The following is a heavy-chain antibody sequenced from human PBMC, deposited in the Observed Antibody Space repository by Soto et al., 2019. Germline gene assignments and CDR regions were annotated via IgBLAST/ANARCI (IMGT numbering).Heavy chain of an antibody. D-gene: IGHD3-10*01. CDR2: ISGSGGST. Sequence: GSLRLSCAASGFTFGSYAMSWVRQAPGKGLEWVSTISGSGGSTYYADSVKGRFTISRDNSQNTLYLQINSLRAEDTAVYYCAKNFGFGAWDRPDVWGHGTTVTVSS. J-gene: IGHJ6*02. CDR1: GFTFGSYA. V-gene: IGHV3-23*01. CDR3: AKNFGFGAWDRPDV.